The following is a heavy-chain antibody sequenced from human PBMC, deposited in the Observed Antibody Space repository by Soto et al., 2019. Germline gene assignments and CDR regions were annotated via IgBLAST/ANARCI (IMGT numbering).Heavy chain of an antibody. CDR3: AKQKYSIVSGYSLCFDF. V-gene: IGHV5-51*01. CDR2: IYPGDSDT. CDR1: AYSFTSYW. D-gene: IGHD3-9*01. J-gene: IGHJ4*02. Sequence: SLKISCQCSAYSFTSYWIGLVRHVPLKVLEWLWVIYPGDSDTRYSPSFEGRVTISSDKSTSTAFLQWSSLKASDTAIYYCAKQKYSIVSGYSLCFDFWGQGTLVTVSS.